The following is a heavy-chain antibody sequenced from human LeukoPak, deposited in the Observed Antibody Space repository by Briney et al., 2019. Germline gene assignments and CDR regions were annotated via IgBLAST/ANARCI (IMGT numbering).Heavy chain of an antibody. D-gene: IGHD4-11*01. V-gene: IGHV1-46*01. CDR3: ARTFPGSNYFDY. J-gene: IGHJ4*02. CDR1: GYTFTSYY. Sequence: GASVKVSCKASGYTFTSYYMHWVRQAPGQGLEGMGIIDPSGGGTSYAQKFQGRVTMTRDTSTSTVYMELSSLRSEDTAVYYSARTFPGSNYFDYWGQGTLVTVSS. CDR2: IDPSGGGT.